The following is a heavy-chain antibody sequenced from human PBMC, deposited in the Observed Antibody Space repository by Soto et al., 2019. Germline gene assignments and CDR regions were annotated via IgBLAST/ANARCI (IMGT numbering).Heavy chain of an antibody. CDR3: ARDGYYYDSSGYYYAH. Sequence: RASVKVSCKASGYTFTSYGISWVRQAPGQGLEWMGWISAYNGNTNYAQKLQGRVTMTTDTSTSTAYMELRSLRSDDTAVYYCARDGYYYDSSGYYYAHWGQGTLVTVSS. CDR1: GYTFTSYG. V-gene: IGHV1-18*01. J-gene: IGHJ4*02. D-gene: IGHD3-22*01. CDR2: ISAYNGNT.